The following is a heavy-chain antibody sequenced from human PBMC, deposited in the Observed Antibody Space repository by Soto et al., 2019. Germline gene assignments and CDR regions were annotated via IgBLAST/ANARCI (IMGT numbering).Heavy chain of an antibody. V-gene: IGHV4-34*02. CDR3: ARSPLSYDYVRQTWREVGDSFDV. Sequence: QVHLEQWGAGLLKPSETLSLTCAIYNSSLGAFHWTWIRQPPGKGLEWIGELIQGGSTNYNPSLKSRVTFSLDTSKSQFSLHVMSVTAADTAVYYCARSPLSYDYVRQTWREVGDSFDVWGRGTSVTVSS. D-gene: IGHD3-10*02. CDR1: NSSLGAFH. J-gene: IGHJ3*01. CDR2: LIQGGST.